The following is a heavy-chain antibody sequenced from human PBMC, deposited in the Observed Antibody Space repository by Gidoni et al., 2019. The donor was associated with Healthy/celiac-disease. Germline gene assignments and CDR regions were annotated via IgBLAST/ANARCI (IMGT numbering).Heavy chain of an antibody. CDR2: INPNSGGT. D-gene: IGHD5-12*01. J-gene: IGHJ6*02. CDR1: GYTFTGYY. CDR3: ARGREIVGYYYYYGMDV. V-gene: IGHV1-2*04. Sequence: QVQLVQSGAEVKKPGASVKVSCKASGYTFTGYYMHWVRQAPGQGLEWMGWINPNSGGTNYAQKFQGWVTMTRDTFISTAYMELSRLRSDDTAVYYCARGREIVGYYYYYGMDVWGQGTTVTVSS.